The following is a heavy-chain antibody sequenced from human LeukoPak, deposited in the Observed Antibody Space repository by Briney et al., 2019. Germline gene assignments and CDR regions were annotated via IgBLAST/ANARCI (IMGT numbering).Heavy chain of an antibody. CDR1: GFTFSNYW. Sequence: GGSLRLSCAASGFTFSNYWMHWVRQTAGKGLVWVSRINSDASVTTYADSVKGRFTISRDNAKNTLYLQMNSLRAEDTAVYYCARVSYVGYMDVWGRGTTVTISS. J-gene: IGHJ6*03. CDR2: INSDASVT. CDR3: ARVSYVGYMDV. D-gene: IGHD5-18*01. V-gene: IGHV3-74*01.